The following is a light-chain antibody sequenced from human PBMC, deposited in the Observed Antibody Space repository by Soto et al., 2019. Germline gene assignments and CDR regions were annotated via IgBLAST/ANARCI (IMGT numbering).Light chain of an antibody. CDR3: ASWDDSRNVWL. CDR1: NSNIGSHT. Sequence: QSVLTQPPSASGTPGQRITISCSGSNSNIGSHTVHWYQHLPGTAPKLLIYDNDQRPSGVPDRFSGSKSGSSASLAISGLQADDESEYYCASWDDSRNVWLFGGGTKLTVL. V-gene: IGLV1-44*01. CDR2: DND. J-gene: IGLJ3*02.